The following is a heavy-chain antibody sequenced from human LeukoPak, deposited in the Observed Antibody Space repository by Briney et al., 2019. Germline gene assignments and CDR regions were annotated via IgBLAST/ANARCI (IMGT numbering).Heavy chain of an antibody. CDR1: GFTFSRHW. J-gene: IGHJ6*02. CDR2: INSDGTTT. CDR3: GRTVLETRNGMDV. D-gene: IGHD1-1*01. Sequence: HSGGSLRLSCAASGFTFSRHWVHWVRQSPGKGLVWVSRINSDGTTTNYADSVKGRFTISRDNAKNTLFLQMNSLRAEDTAVYYCGRTVLETRNGMDVWGQGTTVTVSS. V-gene: IGHV3-74*01.